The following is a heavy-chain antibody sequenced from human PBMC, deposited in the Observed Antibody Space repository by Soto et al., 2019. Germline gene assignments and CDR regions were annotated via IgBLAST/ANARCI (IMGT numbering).Heavy chain of an antibody. D-gene: IGHD6-19*01. CDR3: GGSSGWPGVYDY. V-gene: IGHV3-7*05. CDR1: GFTFSNYW. CDR2: IKQDGTAQ. J-gene: IGHJ4*02. Sequence: EVQLVESGGGLVQPGASLRLSCAASGFTFSNYWMTWVRQAPGKGLEWVANIKQDGTAQYYVDSVKGRFTISRDNAKNSLYLQMNSLRAEDTAVYYCGGSSGWPGVYDYWGQGTLVAVSS.